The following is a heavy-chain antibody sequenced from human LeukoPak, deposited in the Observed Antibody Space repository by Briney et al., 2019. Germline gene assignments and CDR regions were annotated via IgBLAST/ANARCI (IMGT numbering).Heavy chain of an antibody. Sequence: SGGSLRLSCAASGFTFSSYGMHWVRQAPGKGLEWVAFIRYDGSNKYYADSVRGRFTISRDNSKNTLFLHMNSLRAEDTAVYYCAKGVNDFGSGYQYYFDYWGQGTLVTVSS. CDR1: GFTFSSYG. CDR3: AKGVNDFGSGYQYYFDY. V-gene: IGHV3-30*02. J-gene: IGHJ4*02. CDR2: IRYDGSNK. D-gene: IGHD3-3*01.